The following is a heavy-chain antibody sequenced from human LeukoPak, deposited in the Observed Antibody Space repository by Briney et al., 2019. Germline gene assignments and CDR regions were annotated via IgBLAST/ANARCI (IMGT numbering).Heavy chain of an antibody. V-gene: IGHV4-39*07. Sequence: SETLSLTFTVSGGSISSSSYYWGWSRQPPGKGLEWIGSIYYSGSTYYNPSLKSRVTISVDTSKNQFSLKLCSVTAADTAVYYCARENLRYFDYWGQGTLVTVSS. J-gene: IGHJ4*02. CDR2: IYYSGST. D-gene: IGHD3-9*01. CDR1: GGSISSSSYY. CDR3: ARENLRYFDY.